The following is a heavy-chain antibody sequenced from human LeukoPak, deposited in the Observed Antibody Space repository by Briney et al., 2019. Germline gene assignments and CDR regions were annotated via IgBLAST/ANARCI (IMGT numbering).Heavy chain of an antibody. CDR2: IYTSGST. V-gene: IGHV4-4*07. CDR1: GGSISSYY. J-gene: IGHJ4*02. Sequence: PSETLSLTCTVSGGSISSYYWSWIRQPAGKGLEWIGRIYTSGSTNYNPSLKSRVTMSVDTSKNQLSLNLRSVTAADTAVYYCARHEFASPFDSWGQGTLVTVSS. CDR3: ARHEFASPFDS. D-gene: IGHD2-21*01.